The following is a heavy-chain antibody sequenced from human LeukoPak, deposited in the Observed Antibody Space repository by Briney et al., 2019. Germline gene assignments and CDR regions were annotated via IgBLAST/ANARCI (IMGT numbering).Heavy chain of an antibody. J-gene: IGHJ4*02. V-gene: IGHV1-18*01. D-gene: IGHD7-27*01. CDR1: GGTFSSYA. CDR3: AREDWGIRDY. CDR2: ISGFNDNT. Sequence: ASVKVSCKASGGTFSSYAISWVRQAPGQGLEWMGWISGFNDNTNYAQKFRGRVTMTTDTPSNTAYMELRSLRSDDTGVYYCAREDWGIRDYWGQGTLVTVSS.